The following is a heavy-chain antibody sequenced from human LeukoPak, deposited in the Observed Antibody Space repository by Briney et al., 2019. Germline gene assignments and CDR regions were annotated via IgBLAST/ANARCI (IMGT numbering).Heavy chain of an antibody. Sequence: GGSLRLSCAASGFTFDDYAMHWLRQAPEKGLEGVSLISWDGCSTYYADSVKGRFTISRDNSKNSLYLQMNSLRAEDTALYYCAKGESLVVPAAPFDYWGQGTLVTVSS. CDR1: GFTFDDYA. J-gene: IGHJ4*02. V-gene: IGHV3-43D*03. D-gene: IGHD2-2*01. CDR2: ISWDGCST. CDR3: AKGESLVVPAAPFDY.